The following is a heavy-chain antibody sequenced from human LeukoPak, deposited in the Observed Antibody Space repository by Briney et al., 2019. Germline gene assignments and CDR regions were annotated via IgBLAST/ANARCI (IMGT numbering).Heavy chain of an antibody. CDR3: AKGTLRPYYYDSSGTYGMDV. CDR2: ISGSGGST. D-gene: IGHD3-22*01. Sequence: GGSLRLSCAASGFTFSSYAMSWVRQAPGKGLEWVSAISGSGGSTYYADSVKGRFTISRDNSKNTLYLQMNSLRAEDTAVYYCAKGTLRPYYYDSSGTYGMDVWGQGTTVTVSS. J-gene: IGHJ6*02. V-gene: IGHV3-23*01. CDR1: GFTFSSYA.